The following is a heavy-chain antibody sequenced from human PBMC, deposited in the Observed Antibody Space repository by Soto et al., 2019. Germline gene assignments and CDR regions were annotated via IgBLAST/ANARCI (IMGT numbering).Heavy chain of an antibody. V-gene: IGHV4-34*01. CDR2: INHAGGT. CDR3: VRIRYQLPSSVLWLDP. J-gene: IGHJ5*02. Sequence: PSETLSLACAFYVGFLSESYCTWIRQPPGKGLEWIGEINHAGGTNYNPSLKSRVTMSVDTSQNQFSLRLISVTAADTAMYFCVRIRYQLPSSVLWLDPWGQGTPVTVSS. CDR1: VGFLSESY. D-gene: IGHD3-16*01.